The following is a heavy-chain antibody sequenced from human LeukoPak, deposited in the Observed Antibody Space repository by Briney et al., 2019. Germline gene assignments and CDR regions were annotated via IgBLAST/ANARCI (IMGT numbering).Heavy chain of an antibody. CDR2: ISSSSIYI. J-gene: IGHJ4*02. Sequence: GGSLRLSCAASGFTFSNYKMNWVRQAPGKGMEWVSYISSSSIYISYADSVKGRFTISRDNTKNALYLQMNSLRAEDTAVFYCARTLYSIVPAVDDYFDSWGQGTLVTVSS. CDR1: GFTFSNYK. CDR3: ARTLYSIVPAVDDYFDS. V-gene: IGHV3-21*05. D-gene: IGHD2/OR15-2a*01.